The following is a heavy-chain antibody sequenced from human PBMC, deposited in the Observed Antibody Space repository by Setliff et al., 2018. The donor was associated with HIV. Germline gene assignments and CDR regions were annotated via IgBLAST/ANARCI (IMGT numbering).Heavy chain of an antibody. CDR3: ARVSDPWSGSSPLEY. V-gene: IGHV1-46*01. CDR1: GYNFSNYY. CDR2: IIPSGEGT. D-gene: IGHD3-3*01. J-gene: IGHJ4*02. Sequence: ASVKVSCKASGYNFSNYYVHWVRQAPGQGLEWMGTIIPSGEGTTYAQKFQGRVTMTSDTSTNRVFMELSRLRSEDTAVYYCARVSDPWSGSSPLEYWGQGTLVTVSS.